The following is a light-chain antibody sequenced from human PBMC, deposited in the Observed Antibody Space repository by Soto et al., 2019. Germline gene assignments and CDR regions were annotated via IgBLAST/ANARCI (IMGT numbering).Light chain of an antibody. CDR1: QSISNW. Sequence: DIQMTQSPSTLSASVGDRVTITCRASQSISNWLAWHQQKPGKAPKLLIYKASSLESGVPSRFSGSGSATEFTITTSRMQHDDFATYYCQQYNSYRAFGQGTKV. V-gene: IGKV1-5*03. CDR3: QQYNSYRA. J-gene: IGKJ1*01. CDR2: KAS.